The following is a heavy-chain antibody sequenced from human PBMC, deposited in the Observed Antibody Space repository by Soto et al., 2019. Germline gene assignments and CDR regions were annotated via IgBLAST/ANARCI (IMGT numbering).Heavy chain of an antibody. Sequence: EVQLVESGGGMIQPGGSLRLSCAASGFTVSGNYMSWVRQAPGKGLEWVSVIYSDGGTDYADSVKGRFTISRDNSKNTLYLQMNSLRAEDTAVFYGARGLYGSASWCYYGMDVWGQGTTVTVSS. V-gene: IGHV3-53*01. D-gene: IGHD3-10*01. J-gene: IGHJ6*02. CDR1: GFTVSGNY. CDR3: ARGLYGSASWCYYGMDV. CDR2: IYSDGGT.